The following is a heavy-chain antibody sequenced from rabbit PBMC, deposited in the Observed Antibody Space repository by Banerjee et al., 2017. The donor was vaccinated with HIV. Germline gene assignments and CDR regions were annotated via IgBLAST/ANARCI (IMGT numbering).Heavy chain of an antibody. D-gene: IGHD8-1*01. CDR2: ITYRGSA. CDR3: ARDLHGGTSHSQQS. CDR1: GFDFSSYA. J-gene: IGHJ4*01. Sequence: QEQLKESGGGLVQPGGSLKLSCKASGFDFSSYAITWVRQAPGKGLEYIGYITYRGSAYYASWAKGRFTISKTSSTTVTLQMTSLTAADTATYFCARDLHGGTSHSQQSWGPGTLVTVS. V-gene: IGHV1S39*01.